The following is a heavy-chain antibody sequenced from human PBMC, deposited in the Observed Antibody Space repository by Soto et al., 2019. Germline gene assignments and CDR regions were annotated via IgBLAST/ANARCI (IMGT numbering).Heavy chain of an antibody. V-gene: IGHV4-59*01. CDR3: ARDDFWSGSI. D-gene: IGHD3-3*01. CDR1: GGSISSYY. J-gene: IGHJ4*02. CDR2: IYYSGST. Sequence: SETLSLTCTVSGGSISSYYWSWIRQPPGKGLEWIGYIYYSGSTNYNPSLKSRVTISVDTSKNQFSLKLSSVTAADTAVYYCARDDFWSGSIWGQGTLVTVSS.